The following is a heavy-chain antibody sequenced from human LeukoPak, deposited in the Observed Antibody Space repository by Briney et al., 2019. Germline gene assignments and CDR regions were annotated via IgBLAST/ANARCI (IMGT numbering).Heavy chain of an antibody. D-gene: IGHD3-22*01. CDR1: GYTFTSYD. CDR3: ARGPKYYYDSSAYFDY. Sequence: ASVKVSCKASGYTFTSYDINWVRQATGQGLEWMGWMNPNSGNTGYAQKFQGRVTMTRNTSISTAYMELSSLRSEDTAVYYCARGPKYYYDSSAYFDYWGQGTLVTVSS. V-gene: IGHV1-8*01. J-gene: IGHJ4*02. CDR2: MNPNSGNT.